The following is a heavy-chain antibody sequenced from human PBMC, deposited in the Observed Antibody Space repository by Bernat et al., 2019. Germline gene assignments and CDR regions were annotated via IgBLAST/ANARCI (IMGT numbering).Heavy chain of an antibody. CDR2: ISYSGST. V-gene: IGHV4-39*01. J-gene: IGHJ2*01. CDR3: ASSIVVVPAAIKVDGYFDL. CDR1: GGSISSSSYY. Sequence: QLQLQESGPGLVKPSETLSLTCTVSGGSISSSSYYWGWIRQPPGKGLEWIGSISYSGSTYYNPSLKSRVTISEDTSKNQFSQKLSSVTAADTAVYYCASSIVVVPAAIKVDGYFDLWGRGTLVTVSS. D-gene: IGHD2-2*02.